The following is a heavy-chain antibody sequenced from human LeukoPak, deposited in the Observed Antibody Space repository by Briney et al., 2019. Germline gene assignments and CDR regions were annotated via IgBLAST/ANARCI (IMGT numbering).Heavy chain of an antibody. J-gene: IGHJ4*02. CDR3: ARDKGDIVATILARRGFDY. D-gene: IGHD5-12*01. CDR1: GFTFSSYA. CDR2: ISSSSSYI. V-gene: IGHV3-21*01. Sequence: GGSLRLSCAASGFTFSSYAMSWVRQAPGKGLEWVSSISSSSSYIYYADSVKGRFTISRDNAKNSLYLQMNSLRAEDTAVYYCARDKGDIVATILARRGFDYRGQGTLVTVSS.